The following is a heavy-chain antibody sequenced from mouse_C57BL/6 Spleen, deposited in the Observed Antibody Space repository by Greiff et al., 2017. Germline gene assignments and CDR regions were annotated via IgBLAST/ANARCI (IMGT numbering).Heavy chain of an antibody. Sequence: DVMLVESGGDLVKPGGSLKLSCAASGFTFSSHGMSWVRQTPDKRLEWVATISSGGSYTYYPDSVKGRFTISRDNAKNTLYLQMSSLKSEDTAMYYCARHEADYWGQGTTLTVSS. V-gene: IGHV5-6*02. CDR3: ARHEADY. CDR2: ISSGGSYT. CDR1: GFTFSSHG. J-gene: IGHJ2*01.